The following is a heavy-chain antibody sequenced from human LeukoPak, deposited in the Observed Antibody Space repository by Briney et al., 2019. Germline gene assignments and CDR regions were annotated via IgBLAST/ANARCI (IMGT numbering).Heavy chain of an antibody. CDR2: INPNTGGT. V-gene: IGHV1-2*02. J-gene: IGHJ4*02. D-gene: IGHD3-3*01. Sequence: GASVKVSCKTSGYTFTGNYMHWVRQAPGQGLEWMGWINPNTGGTNYAQKFQGRVSMTRDTSISTAYMDLSRLRSDDTAVYYCGRNFTPLDYGGQGTLVTVSS. CDR1: GYTFTGNY. CDR3: GRNFTPLDY.